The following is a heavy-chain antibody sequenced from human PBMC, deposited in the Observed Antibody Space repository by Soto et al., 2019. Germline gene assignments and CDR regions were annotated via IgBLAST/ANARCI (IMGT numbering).Heavy chain of an antibody. J-gene: IGHJ5*02. CDR1: GFTFSSYA. V-gene: IGHV3-23*01. D-gene: IGHD3-3*01. Sequence: GGSLRLSCAASGFTFSSYAMSWVRQAPGKGLEWVSAISGSGGSTYYADSVKGRFTISRDNSKNTLYLQMNSLRAEDTAVYYCAKDSIFGVVTTHHWFDPWGQGTLVTVSS. CDR2: ISGSGGST. CDR3: AKDSIFGVVTTHHWFDP.